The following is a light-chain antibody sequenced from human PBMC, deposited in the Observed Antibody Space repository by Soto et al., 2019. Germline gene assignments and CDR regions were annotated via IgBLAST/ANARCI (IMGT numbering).Light chain of an antibody. V-gene: IGKV3-15*01. CDR3: QQYNNWPPGLT. J-gene: IGKJ4*01. Sequence: EIVMTQSPATLSVSPGERATLSCRASQSVRSNLAWYQQKPGQAPRLLIYGVSTRATGIPARFSGSGSGTEFTLTISSLQSEDFAVYYCQQYNNWPPGLTFGGGTKVEIK. CDR1: QSVRSN. CDR2: GVS.